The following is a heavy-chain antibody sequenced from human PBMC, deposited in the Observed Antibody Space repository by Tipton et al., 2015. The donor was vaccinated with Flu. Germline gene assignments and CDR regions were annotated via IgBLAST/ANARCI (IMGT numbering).Heavy chain of an antibody. D-gene: IGHD3-9*01. CDR3: ARARSGYDILTGYSKYYFDY. CDR1: GFTVSSNY. V-gene: IGHV3-53*04. J-gene: IGHJ4*02. CDR2: IYSGGST. Sequence: SLRLSCAASGFTVSSNYMSWVRQAPGKGLEWVSVIYSGGSTYYADPVKGRFTISRHNSKNTLYLQMNSLRAEDTAVYYCARARSGYDILTGYSKYYFDYWGQGTLVTVSS.